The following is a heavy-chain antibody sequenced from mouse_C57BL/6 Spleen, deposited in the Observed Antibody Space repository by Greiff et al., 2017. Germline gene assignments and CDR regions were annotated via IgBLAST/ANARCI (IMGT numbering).Heavy chain of an antibody. Sequence: QVQLKESGPELVKPGASVKISCKASGYAFSSSWMNWVKQRPGKGLEWIGRIYPGDGDTNYNEKFKGKATLTADKSSSTAYMQLSSLTSEDSAVYFCARYLYSDYGWYAMDYWGQGTLVTVSS. J-gene: IGHJ4*01. CDR2: IYPGDGDT. V-gene: IGHV1-82*01. CDR3: ARYLYSDYGWYAMDY. CDR1: GYAFSSSW. D-gene: IGHD2-13*01.